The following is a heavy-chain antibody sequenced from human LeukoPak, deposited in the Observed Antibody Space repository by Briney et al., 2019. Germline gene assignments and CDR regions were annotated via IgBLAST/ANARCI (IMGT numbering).Heavy chain of an antibody. CDR2: IIPIFGTA. D-gene: IGHD3-22*01. Sequence: ALVKVSCKASGGTFSSYAISWVRQAPGQGLEWMGGIIPIFGTANYAQKFQGRVTITADESTSTAYMELSSLRSEDTAVYYCAREIYYYDSSGYLDYWGQGTLVTVSS. CDR1: GGTFSSYA. CDR3: AREIYYYDSSGYLDY. V-gene: IGHV1-69*13. J-gene: IGHJ4*02.